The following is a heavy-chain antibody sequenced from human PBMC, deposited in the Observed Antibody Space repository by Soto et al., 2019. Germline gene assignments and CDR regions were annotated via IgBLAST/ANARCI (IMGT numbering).Heavy chain of an antibody. V-gene: IGHV1-24*01. D-gene: IGHD3-3*01. Sequence: ASVKVSCKVSGYTLTELSMHWVRQAPGKGLEWMGGFDPEDGETIYAQKFQGRVTMTEDTSTDTAYMELSSLRSEDTAVYYCATSNSTRIMIFGVVIIGGLGYWGQGTLVTVSS. CDR3: ATSNSTRIMIFGVVIIGGLGY. CDR1: GYTLTELS. J-gene: IGHJ4*02. CDR2: FDPEDGET.